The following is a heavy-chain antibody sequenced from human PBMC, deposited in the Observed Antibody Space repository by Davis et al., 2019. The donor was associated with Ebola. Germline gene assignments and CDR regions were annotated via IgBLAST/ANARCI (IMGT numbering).Heavy chain of an antibody. CDR1: GGSISSSSYY. V-gene: IGHV4-39*07. CDR3: ARDHRPTKYYYYYGMDV. CDR2: IYYSGST. J-gene: IGHJ6*02. Sequence: SETLSLTCTVSGGSISSSSYYWGWIRQPPGKGLEWIGSIYYSGSTYYNPSLKSRVTISVDTSKNQFSLKLSSVTAADTAVYYCARDHRPTKYYYYYGMDVWGQGTTVTVSS.